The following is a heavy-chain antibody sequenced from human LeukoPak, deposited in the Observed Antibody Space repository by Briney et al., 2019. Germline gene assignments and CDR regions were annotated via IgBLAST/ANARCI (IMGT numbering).Heavy chain of an antibody. D-gene: IGHD1-26*01. J-gene: IGHJ2*01. CDR3: ARPSGSYWYFDL. V-gene: IGHV3-33*08. CDR2: IWYDGSNK. Sequence: PGGSLRLSCAASGFTFNSNSMNWVRQAPGKGLEWVAVIWYDGSNKYYADSVKGRFTISRDNSKNTLYLQMNSLRGEDTAVYYCARPSGSYWYFDLWGRGTLVTVSS. CDR1: GFTFNSNS.